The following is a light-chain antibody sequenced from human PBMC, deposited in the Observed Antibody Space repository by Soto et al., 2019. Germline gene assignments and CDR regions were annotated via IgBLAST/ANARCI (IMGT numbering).Light chain of an antibody. CDR2: WAS. J-gene: IGKJ5*01. CDR1: QSIFYSSNNKNY. Sequence: DILMTQSPNSLAVSLGERATINCKSSQSIFYSSNNKNYLAWFQQKPGQPPKLLIYWASTRESGVPDRFSGSGSGTDFTLTISGLQAEDFATYYCQQANSFPITFGQGTRLEIK. V-gene: IGKV4-1*01. CDR3: QQANSFPIT.